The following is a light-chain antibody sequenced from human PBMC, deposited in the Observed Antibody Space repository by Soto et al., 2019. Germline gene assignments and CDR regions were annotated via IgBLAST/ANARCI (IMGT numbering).Light chain of an antibody. V-gene: IGLV3-21*04. CDR1: NIGSKS. CDR2: YDS. Sequence: SYELTQPPSVSVAPGKTARITCGGNNIGSKSVHWYQQKPGQAPVLVIYYDSDRPSGIPERFSGSNSGNTATLTISRVEAGDEAEYYCQVWDSSSDHPNAVFGGGTQLTVL. J-gene: IGLJ7*01. CDR3: QVWDSSSDHPNAV.